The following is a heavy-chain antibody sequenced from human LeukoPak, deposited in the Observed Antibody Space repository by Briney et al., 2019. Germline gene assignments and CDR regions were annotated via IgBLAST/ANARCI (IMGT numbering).Heavy chain of an antibody. Sequence: GGSLRLSCAASGYTFSRYLMHWVRQGPGKGLVWVSRINEDGSSTSYAESVRGRFTISRDNAKNTLYLQMNSLRAEDAAVYYCTTDTFGARDSWGQGTMVTVSS. CDR3: TTDTFGARDS. CDR1: GYTFSRYL. CDR2: INEDGSST. D-gene: IGHD3-10*01. J-gene: IGHJ4*02. V-gene: IGHV3-74*01.